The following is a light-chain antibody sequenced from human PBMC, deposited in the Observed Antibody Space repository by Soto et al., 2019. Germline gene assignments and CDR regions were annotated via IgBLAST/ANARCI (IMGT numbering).Light chain of an antibody. J-gene: IGKJ4*01. CDR1: QSLVYSDGNTY. CDR3: MQGTHGPPFT. Sequence: DVVLTQSPLSLPVTLGQPASISCRSSQSLVYSDGNTYLNWFQQRPGQSPRSLIYKVSIRDCGVADRFSGSGSGTDFTLKISRVEAEDIVVYYCMQGTHGPPFTFGGGTKVEIK. V-gene: IGKV2-30*01. CDR2: KVS.